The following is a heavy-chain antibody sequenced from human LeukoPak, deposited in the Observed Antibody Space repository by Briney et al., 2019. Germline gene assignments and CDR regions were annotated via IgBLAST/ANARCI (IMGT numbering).Heavy chain of an antibody. Sequence: GKSLRLSCAASGFTFSSYGMHWVRQAPGKGLEWVAVISYDGSNKYYADSVKGRFTISRDNSKNTLYLQMNSLRAEDTAVYYCAREGAAATGDAFEIWGQGTMVTVSS. CDR1: GFTFSSYG. V-gene: IGHV3-30*03. CDR3: AREGAAATGDAFEI. CDR2: ISYDGSNK. D-gene: IGHD2-2*01. J-gene: IGHJ3*02.